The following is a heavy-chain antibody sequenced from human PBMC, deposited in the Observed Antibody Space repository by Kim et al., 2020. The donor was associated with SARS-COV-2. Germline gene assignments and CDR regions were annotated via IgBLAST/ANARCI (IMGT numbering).Heavy chain of an antibody. J-gene: IGHJ4*02. CDR3: ARVSLAAAGTDFDY. V-gene: IGHV1-8*01. D-gene: IGHD6-13*01. Sequence: ASVKVSCKASGYTFTSYDINWVRQATGQGLEWMGWMNTNSGNTGYAQKFQGRVTMTRNTSISTAYMEVSSLRSEDTAVYYCARVSLAAAGTDFDYWGQGTLVTVSS. CDR2: MNTNSGNT. CDR1: GYTFTSYD.